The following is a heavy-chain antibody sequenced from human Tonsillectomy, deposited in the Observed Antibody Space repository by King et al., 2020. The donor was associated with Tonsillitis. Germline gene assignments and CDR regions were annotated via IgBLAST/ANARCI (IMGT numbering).Heavy chain of an antibody. J-gene: IGHJ3*02. CDR3: ASGVAGRHLAFDI. Sequence: VQLVQSGAAVKKPGSSVKVSCKASGGTFRTYAISWVRQAPGQGLEWMGGIIPIFGTPNYAQRFQGRVTITADESTSTAYMELSSLRSEDTAGYYCASGVAGRHLAFDIWGQGTLVTVSS. CDR2: IIPIFGTP. V-gene: IGHV1-69*01. D-gene: IGHD6-6*01. CDR1: GGTFRTYA.